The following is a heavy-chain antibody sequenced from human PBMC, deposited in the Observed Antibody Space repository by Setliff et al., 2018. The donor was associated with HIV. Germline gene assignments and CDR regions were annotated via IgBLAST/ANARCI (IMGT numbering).Heavy chain of an antibody. V-gene: IGHV3-23*01. J-gene: IGHJ2*01. D-gene: IGHD6-19*01. CDR1: SSYA. Sequence: GGSLRLSCAASSSYAMSWVRQAPGKGLEWVSSISTGGGFTYYADSVKGRFTISRDNSKNTLYLQMNSLRAEDTAVYYCAKIAVSGIWYFDLWGRGTLVTV. CDR2: ISTGGGFT. CDR3: AKIAVSGIWYFDL.